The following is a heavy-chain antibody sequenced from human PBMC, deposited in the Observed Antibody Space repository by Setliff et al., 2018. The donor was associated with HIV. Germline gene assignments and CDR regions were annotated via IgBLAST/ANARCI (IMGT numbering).Heavy chain of an antibody. J-gene: IGHJ6*02. D-gene: IGHD4-17*01. CDR1: GGSFSDYY. Sequence: SETPSLTCAVYGGSFSDYYWSWIRQPPGKGLEWIGEINHSGSTNYNPSLKSRVTISVDTSKNQFSLKLSSVTAADTAVYYCARATVTVDFYYYGLDVWGQGTTVTV. V-gene: IGHV4-34*01. CDR3: ARATVTVDFYYYGLDV. CDR2: INHSGST.